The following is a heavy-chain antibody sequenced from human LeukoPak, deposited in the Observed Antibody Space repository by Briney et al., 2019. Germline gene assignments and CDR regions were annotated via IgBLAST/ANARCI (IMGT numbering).Heavy chain of an antibody. CDR2: ISGSGGST. J-gene: IGHJ5*02. V-gene: IGHV3-23*01. Sequence: PGASLRLSCAASGFTFSSYAMSWVRQAPGKGLEWVSAISGSGGSTYYADSVKGRFTISRDNSKNTLYLQMNSLRAEDTAVYYCAKLTSSSSSPWSDPWGQGTLVTVSS. CDR1: GFTFSSYA. CDR3: AKLTSSSSSPWSDP. D-gene: IGHD6-6*01.